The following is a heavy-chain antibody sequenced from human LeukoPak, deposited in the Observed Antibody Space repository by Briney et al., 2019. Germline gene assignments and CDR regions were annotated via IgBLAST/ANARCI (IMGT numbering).Heavy chain of an antibody. CDR2: IYYSGKT. V-gene: IGHV4-39*01. J-gene: IGHJ4*02. CDR1: GGSISSRSYY. CDR3: ARHRDDILTANHPEIFDY. Sequence: PSETLSLTCTVSGGSISSRSYYWGWIRQPPGKGLEWIANIYYSGKTNYNPSLKSRVTISVDTSKNQSSLKLSSLTAADTAVYYCARHRDDILTANHPEIFDYWGQGNLVTVSS. D-gene: IGHD3-9*01.